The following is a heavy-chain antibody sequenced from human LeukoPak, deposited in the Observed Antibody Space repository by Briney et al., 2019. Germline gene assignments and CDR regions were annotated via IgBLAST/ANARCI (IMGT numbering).Heavy chain of an antibody. V-gene: IGHV4-59*01. Sequence: SETLSLTCTVSGGSISSYYWSWIRQPPGKGLEWIGYSYYSGSTNYNPSLKSRVTISVDTSKNQFSLKLSSVTAADTAVYYCARVYSSSSNDMDVWGKGTTVTVSS. J-gene: IGHJ6*03. D-gene: IGHD6-6*01. CDR2: SYYSGST. CDR1: GGSISSYY. CDR3: ARVYSSSSNDMDV.